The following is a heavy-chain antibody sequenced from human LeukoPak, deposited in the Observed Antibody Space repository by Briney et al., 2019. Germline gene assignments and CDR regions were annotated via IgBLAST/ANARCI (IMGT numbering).Heavy chain of an antibody. CDR3: ARGSIAARNDAFDI. V-gene: IGHV4-59*01. CDR1: GGSISSYY. CDR2: IYYSGST. D-gene: IGHD6-6*01. J-gene: IGHJ3*02. Sequence: NPSETLSLTCTVSGGSISSYYWSWIRQPPGKGLEWIGYIYYSGSTNYNPSLKSRVTISVDTSKNQFSLKLSFVTAADTAVYHCARGSIAARNDAFDIWGQGTMVTVSS.